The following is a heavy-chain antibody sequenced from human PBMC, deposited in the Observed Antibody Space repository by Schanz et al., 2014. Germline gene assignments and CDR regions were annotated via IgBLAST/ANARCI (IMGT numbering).Heavy chain of an antibody. Sequence: QGQLVQSGAEVKKPGASVRLSCEASGYTFTSYDINWVRQAPGQGLEWMGWMNPNSGNTGYAQKFQGRVTMTADKSTSTVYMEVSGLRSEDTAVYYCAKVDRTRYYAMDVWGQGTTVTVSS. J-gene: IGHJ6*02. V-gene: IGHV1-8*02. CDR1: GYTFTSYD. CDR2: MNPNSGNT. CDR3: AKVDRTRYYAMDV. D-gene: IGHD3-9*01.